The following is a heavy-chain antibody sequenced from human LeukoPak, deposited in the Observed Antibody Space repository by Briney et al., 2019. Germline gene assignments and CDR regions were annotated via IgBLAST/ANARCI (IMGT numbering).Heavy chain of an antibody. CDR2: ISGSGGST. CDR1: RFTFNSYA. Sequence: GGSLRLSCAASRFTFNSYAMSWVRQAPGKGLEWVSTISGSGGSTYYADSVKGRFTISRDNSKNTLYPQMNSLRAENTAVYYCAKDVHAYGDYYYGMDVWGQGTTVTVSS. D-gene: IGHD4-17*01. V-gene: IGHV3-23*01. J-gene: IGHJ6*02. CDR3: AKDVHAYGDYYYGMDV.